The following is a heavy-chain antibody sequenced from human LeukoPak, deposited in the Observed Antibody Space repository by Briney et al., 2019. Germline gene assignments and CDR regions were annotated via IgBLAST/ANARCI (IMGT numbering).Heavy chain of an antibody. CDR1: GFSLTTSGVG. Sequence: ESGPTLVKPTQTLTLTCTFSGFSLTTSGVGVGWIRQPPGKALEWLAVIYWNGDNRYSPSLKSRLIITKDTSKNQVVLTMTDMDPVDTATYYCAHRVVYFDWVGLFDYWGQGAPVTVSS. J-gene: IGHJ4*02. CDR2: IYWNGDN. V-gene: IGHV2-5*01. CDR3: AHRVVYFDWVGLFDY. D-gene: IGHD3-9*01.